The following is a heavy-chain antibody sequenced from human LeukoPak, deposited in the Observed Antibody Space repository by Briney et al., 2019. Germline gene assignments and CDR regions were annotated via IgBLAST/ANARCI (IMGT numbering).Heavy chain of an antibody. CDR3: AETGGAAVTTYGTDV. CDR2: ISYDGGKE. Sequence: PGRSLRLSCVASGFTFNNYGMHWVRQAPGKGLEWVALISYDGGKEFYASSVKGRVTISRDGSNNTVYLQINSLRPEDSAVYYCAETGGAAVTTYGTDVWGQGTTVIVSS. J-gene: IGHJ6*02. D-gene: IGHD4-17*01. V-gene: IGHV3-30*18. CDR1: GFTFNNYG.